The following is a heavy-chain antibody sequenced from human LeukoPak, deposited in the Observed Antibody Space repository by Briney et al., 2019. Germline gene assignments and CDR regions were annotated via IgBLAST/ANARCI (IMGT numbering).Heavy chain of an antibody. Sequence: SETLSLTCAVSGGSISSSNWWSWVRQPPGKGLEWIGEIYHSGSTNYNPSLKSRVTISVDTSKNQFSLKLSSVTAADTAVYYCASPRSYYDSSGYYISWGQGTLVTVSS. CDR1: GGSISSSNW. J-gene: IGHJ5*02. CDR2: IYHSGST. D-gene: IGHD3-22*01. V-gene: IGHV4-4*02. CDR3: ASPRSYYDSSGYYIS.